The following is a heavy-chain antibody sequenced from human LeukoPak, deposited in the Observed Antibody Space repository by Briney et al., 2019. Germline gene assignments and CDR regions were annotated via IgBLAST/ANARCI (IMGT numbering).Heavy chain of an antibody. CDR3: ARDLGGWFGELLPYYFDY. CDR1: GYTFTGYY. CDR2: INPNSGGT. D-gene: IGHD3-10*01. V-gene: IGHV1-2*02. Sequence: GASVKVSCKASGYTFTGYYMHWVRQAPGQGLEWMGWINPNSGGTSYAQRFQGRVTLTRDTSISTAYMELTRLRSDDTAVYYCARDLGGWFGELLPYYFDYWGQGTLVTVSS. J-gene: IGHJ4*02.